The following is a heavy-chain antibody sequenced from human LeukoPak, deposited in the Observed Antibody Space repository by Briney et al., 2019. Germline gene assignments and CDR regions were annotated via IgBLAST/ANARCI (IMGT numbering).Heavy chain of an antibody. J-gene: IGHJ4*02. CDR2: ISSSGSTI. D-gene: IGHD3-16*02. CDR1: GFTFSGYY. Sequence: GGSLRLSCAASGFTFSGYYMSWIRQAPGKGLEWVSYISSSGSTIYYVDSVKGRFTISRDNAKNSLYLQMNSLRAEDTAVYYCARDKDYVWGSYRGGYFDYWGQGTLVTVSS. V-gene: IGHV3-11*01. CDR3: ARDKDYVWGSYRGGYFDY.